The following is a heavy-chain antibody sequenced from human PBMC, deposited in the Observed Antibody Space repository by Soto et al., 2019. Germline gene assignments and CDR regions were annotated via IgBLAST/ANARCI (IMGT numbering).Heavy chain of an antibody. J-gene: IGHJ4*02. CDR3: ASSTFEDTATPNDY. CDR2: ISYDGSNK. Sequence: GGSLRLSCAASGFTFSSYAMHWVRQAPGKGLEWVAVISYDGSNKYYADSVKGRFTISRDNSKNTLYLQMNSLRAEDTAVYYCASSTFEDTATPNDYWGQGTLVTSPQ. V-gene: IGHV3-30-3*01. D-gene: IGHD5-18*01. CDR1: GFTFSSYA.